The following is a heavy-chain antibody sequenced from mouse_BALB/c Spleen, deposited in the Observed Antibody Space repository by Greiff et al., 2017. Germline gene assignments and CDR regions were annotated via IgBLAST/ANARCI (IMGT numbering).Heavy chain of an antibody. J-gene: IGHJ2*01. D-gene: IGHD1-1*01. CDR3: ARGRYYGSSPYYFDY. V-gene: IGHV14-3*02. CDR1: GFNIKDTY. CDR2: IDPANGNT. Sequence: VQLQQSGAELVKPGASVKLSCTASGFNIKDTYMHWVKQRPEQGLEWIGRIDPANGNTKYDPKFQGKATITADTSSNTAYLQLSSLTSEDTAVYYCARGRYYGSSPYYFDYWGQGTTLTVSS.